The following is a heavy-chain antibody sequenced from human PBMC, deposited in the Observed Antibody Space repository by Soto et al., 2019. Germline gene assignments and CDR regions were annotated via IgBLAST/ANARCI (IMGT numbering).Heavy chain of an antibody. CDR3: ARSRSGAVADSFDF. J-gene: IGHJ4*02. CDR1: GFTFSRYA. Sequence: QVQVVESGGGVVQPGRSLRLSCAASGFTFSRYAIHWVRQAPGKGLGWVAVISRDGTNKYYVDSVKGRFTISRDNSRNTLYLQMNRLGHEDAAVYYCARSRSGAVADSFDFWGQGTLVTVSS. CDR2: ISRDGTNK. D-gene: IGHD3-10*01. V-gene: IGHV3-30*04.